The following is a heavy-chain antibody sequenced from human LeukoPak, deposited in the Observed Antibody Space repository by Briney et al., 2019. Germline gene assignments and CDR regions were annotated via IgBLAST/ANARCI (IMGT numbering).Heavy chain of an antibody. CDR1: GYTFTSYD. V-gene: IGHV1-8*01. Sequence: ASVKVSCKASGYTFTSYDINWVRQATGQGLEWMGWMNPNSGNTGYAQKFQGRVTMTRNTSISTAYMELSSLRSEDTAVYYCARGSSSSSWVYYYYYYMDVWGKGTTVTVSS. CDR2: MNPNSGNT. D-gene: IGHD6-13*01. J-gene: IGHJ6*03. CDR3: ARGSSSSSWVYYYYYYMDV.